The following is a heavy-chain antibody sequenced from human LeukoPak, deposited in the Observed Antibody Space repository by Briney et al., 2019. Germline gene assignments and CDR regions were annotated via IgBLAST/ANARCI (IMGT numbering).Heavy chain of an antibody. CDR1: RFTFGSYW. Sequence: GGSLRLSCAASRFTFGSYWMAWVRQAPGGGLEGVANIKQDGGEKHYVDSVQGRFTISRDNAKNSLYLKMNSLRAEDTAVYYCARDVGYDSSGSYPYYFDYWGLGTLVTVSS. CDR2: IKQDGGEK. D-gene: IGHD3-22*01. J-gene: IGHJ4*02. CDR3: ARDVGYDSSGSYPYYFDY. V-gene: IGHV3-7*03.